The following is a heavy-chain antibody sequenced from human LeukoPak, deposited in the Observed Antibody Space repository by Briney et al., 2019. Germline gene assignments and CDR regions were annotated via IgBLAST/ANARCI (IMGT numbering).Heavy chain of an antibody. CDR1: GFTFSSYG. V-gene: IGHV3-30*02. CDR2: IRYDGSNK. Sequence: GGSLRLSCAASGFTFSSYGMHWVRQAPGKGLGWVAFIRYDGSNKYYADSVKGRFTISRDNSKNTLYLQMNSLRAEDTAVYYCAKGSNRRGSSSLTVDYWGQGTLVTVSS. D-gene: IGHD6-13*01. CDR3: AKGSNRRGSSSLTVDY. J-gene: IGHJ4*02.